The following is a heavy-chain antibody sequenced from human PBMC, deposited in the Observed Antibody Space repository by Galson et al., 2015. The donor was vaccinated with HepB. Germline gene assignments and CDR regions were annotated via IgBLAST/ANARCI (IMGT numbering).Heavy chain of an antibody. CDR1: GYTLTELS. Sequence: SVKVSCKVSGYTLTELSMHWVRQAPGKGLEWMGGFDPEDGETIYAQKFQGRVTMTEDTSTDTAYMELSSLRSEDTAVHYCATDSAPEMLRGYGFDYWGQGTLVTVSS. CDR3: ATDSAPEMLRGYGFDY. CDR2: FDPEDGET. D-gene: IGHD5-24*01. V-gene: IGHV1-24*01. J-gene: IGHJ4*02.